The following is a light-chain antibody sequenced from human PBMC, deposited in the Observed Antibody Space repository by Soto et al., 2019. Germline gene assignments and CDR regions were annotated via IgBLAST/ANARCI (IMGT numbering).Light chain of an antibody. CDR3: QQRSNWPPIT. J-gene: IGKJ5*01. V-gene: IGKV3D-20*02. Sequence: EIVLTQSPGTLSLSPGDRATLSCRASQSVSRSYLGWYQQKPGQAPRLLIYGASSRATGIPDRFSGSGSGTDFTLTISRLEPEDFAVYYCQQRSNWPPITFGQGTRLEI. CDR1: QSVSRSY. CDR2: GAS.